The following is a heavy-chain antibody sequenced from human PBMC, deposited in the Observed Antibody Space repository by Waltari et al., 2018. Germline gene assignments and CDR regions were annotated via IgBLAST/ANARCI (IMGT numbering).Heavy chain of an antibody. V-gene: IGHV5-51*01. CDR3: ARSYCSGGSCYRGIDY. CDR1: GYSFTSYW. Sequence: EVQLVQSGAEVKKPGESLKLSCTGSGYSFTSYWIGWLRPMPGKGLEWMGIIYPGDSDTRYSPSFQGQVTISADKSISTAYLQWSSLKASDTAMYYCARSYCSGGSCYRGIDYWGQGTLVTVSS. J-gene: IGHJ4*02. D-gene: IGHD2-15*01. CDR2: IYPGDSDT.